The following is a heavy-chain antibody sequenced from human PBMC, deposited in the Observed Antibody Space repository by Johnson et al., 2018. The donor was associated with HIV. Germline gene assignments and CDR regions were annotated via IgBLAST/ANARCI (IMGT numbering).Heavy chain of an antibody. J-gene: IGHJ3*02. Sequence: VQLVESGGGLVQPGGSLRLSCAASGFTFSSYWMSWVRQAPGKGLEWVANIQHDGSEKYYVDSVKGRFTISRDNAKNSLYLQLNSLRAEDTAVYYCARDRFGYYDSSGSYAFDIWGQGTMVTVSS. CDR3: ARDRFGYYDSSGSYAFDI. CDR1: GFTFSSYW. V-gene: IGHV3-7*01. D-gene: IGHD3-22*01. CDR2: IQHDGSEK.